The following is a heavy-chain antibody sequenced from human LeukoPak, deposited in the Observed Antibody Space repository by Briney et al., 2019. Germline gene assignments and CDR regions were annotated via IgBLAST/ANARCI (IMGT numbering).Heavy chain of an antibody. CDR3: VKSAGFDWLSPLDAFDI. CDR2: ISSSGGST. Sequence: GGSLRLSCSASGFPFSRYAMHWVRQAPGKGLEYVSAISSSGGSTYYADSVKGRFTISRDNSKDTLYLQMSSLRAEDTTVYYCVKSAGFDWLSPLDAFDIWGQGTMVTVSS. V-gene: IGHV3-64D*06. J-gene: IGHJ3*02. D-gene: IGHD3-9*01. CDR1: GFPFSRYA.